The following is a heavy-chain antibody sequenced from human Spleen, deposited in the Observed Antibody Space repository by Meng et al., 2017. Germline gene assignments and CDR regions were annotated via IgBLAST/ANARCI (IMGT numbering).Heavy chain of an antibody. CDR3: SRWAGGREYLDY. Sequence: HLHLQESCPGLVKPSETLSTTCTVSGDSSSSSTYCWGWIRQPPGKGLEWIGCAYYSGSTYYDPSLKRRVAVSVDTSKNQFSLILSSVTAADTAVYYCSRWAGGREYLDYWGQVTLVTVSS. CDR1: GDSSSSSTYC. V-gene: IGHV4-39*01. J-gene: IGHJ4*02. CDR2: AYYSGST. D-gene: IGHD5-24*01.